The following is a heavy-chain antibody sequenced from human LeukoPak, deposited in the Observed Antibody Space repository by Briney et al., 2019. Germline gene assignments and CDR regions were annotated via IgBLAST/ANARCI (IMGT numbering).Heavy chain of an antibody. CDR3: ARDRTRIQAGTPAY. CDR1: GYTFTSYG. CDR2: ISAYNGNT. J-gene: IGHJ4*02. D-gene: IGHD6-13*01. V-gene: IGHV1-18*01. Sequence: ASVKVSYKASGYTFTSYGISWVRQAPGQGLEWMGWISAYNGNTNYAQKLQGRVTMTTDTSTSTAYMELRSLRSDDTAVYYCARDRTRIQAGTPAYWGQGTLVTVSS.